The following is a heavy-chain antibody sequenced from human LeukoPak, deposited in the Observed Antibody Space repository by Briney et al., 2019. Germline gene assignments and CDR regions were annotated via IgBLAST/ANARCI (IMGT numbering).Heavy chain of an antibody. J-gene: IGHJ6*03. CDR1: GYTFTSYD. CDR3: ARGAGSAYFTIFYYYYYMDV. D-gene: IGHD3-3*01. CDR2: MNPNSDHT. Sequence: ASVKVSCKASGYTFTSYDIHWVRQATGQGLEWMGWMNPNSDHTGYAQKFQGRVTITRNTSINTAYMELSSLRSEDTAVYYCARGAGSAYFTIFYYYYYMDVWGKGTTVTVSS. V-gene: IGHV1-8*03.